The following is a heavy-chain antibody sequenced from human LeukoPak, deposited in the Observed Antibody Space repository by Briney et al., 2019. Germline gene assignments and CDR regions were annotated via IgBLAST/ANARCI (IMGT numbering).Heavy chain of an antibody. CDR2: IGPDGNEK. Sequence: GGSLRLSCAASGFTFSSYAMSWVRQVPGKGLEWVANIGPDGNEKNYVDTVKGRFTISRDNAKNSLYLQMNNLRVDDASVYYCTRDRWLDFWGQGTLVTVSS. CDR1: GFTFSSYA. D-gene: IGHD6-19*01. CDR3: TRDRWLDF. J-gene: IGHJ4*02. V-gene: IGHV3-7*01.